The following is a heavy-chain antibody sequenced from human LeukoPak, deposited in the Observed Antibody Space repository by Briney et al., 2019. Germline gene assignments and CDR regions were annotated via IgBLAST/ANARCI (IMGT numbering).Heavy chain of an antibody. Sequence: GGSLRLSCAASGFTFSSYGMHWVRQAPGKGLEWVAVISYDGSNKYYADSVKGRFTISRDNAKNSLYLQMNSLRAEDTAVYYCARGLMGYDSSGYSNWFDPWGQGTLVTVSS. V-gene: IGHV3-30*03. CDR1: GFTFSSYG. D-gene: IGHD3-22*01. CDR2: ISYDGSNK. CDR3: ARGLMGYDSSGYSNWFDP. J-gene: IGHJ5*02.